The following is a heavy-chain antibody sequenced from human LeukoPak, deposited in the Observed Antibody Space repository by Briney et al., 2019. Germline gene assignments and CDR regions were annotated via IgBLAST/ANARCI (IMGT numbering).Heavy chain of an antibody. CDR2: IYPTGST. D-gene: IGHD1-1*01. J-gene: IGHJ3*02. V-gene: IGHV4-4*07. CDR1: GGSISSYY. CDR3: ARTKLNHDAFDI. Sequence: PSETLSLTCTVSGGSISSYYWSWIRQPAGKGLEWIGRIYPTGSTNYNPSLKSRVTISVDRSKNQFSLKLSSVTAADTAVYYCARTKLNHDAFDIWGQGTMVTVSS.